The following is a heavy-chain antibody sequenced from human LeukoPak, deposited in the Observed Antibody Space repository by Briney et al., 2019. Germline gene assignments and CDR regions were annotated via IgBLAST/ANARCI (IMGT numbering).Heavy chain of an antibody. J-gene: IGHJ1*01. CDR2: ISPSGGIT. Sequence: GGSLRLSCAASGFTFSSHGMNWVRQAPGKGLEWVSGISPSGGITYYTGSVKGRFTISRDNSKNTQSLQMNSLRAEDTAVYYCVKDDDWGRYKHWGQGTLVTVSS. CDR3: VKDDDWGRYKH. CDR1: GFTFSSHG. D-gene: IGHD3-16*01. V-gene: IGHV3-23*01.